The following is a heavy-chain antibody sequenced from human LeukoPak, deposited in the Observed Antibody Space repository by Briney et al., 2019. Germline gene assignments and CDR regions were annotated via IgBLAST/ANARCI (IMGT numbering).Heavy chain of an antibody. Sequence: ASVKVSCKASGYSFTSNYIHWVRQAPGQGLEWMGMIYPRDGSTSYAQKFQGRVTVTRDTSTSTVRMELSGLRSEDTAVYYCARDQEAFDYWDQGTLVTVSS. V-gene: IGHV1-46*01. CDR3: ARDQEAFDY. CDR1: GYSFTSNY. J-gene: IGHJ4*02. CDR2: IYPRDGST.